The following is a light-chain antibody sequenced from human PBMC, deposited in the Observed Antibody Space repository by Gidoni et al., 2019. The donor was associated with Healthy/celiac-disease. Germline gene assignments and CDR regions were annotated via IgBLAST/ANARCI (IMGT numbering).Light chain of an antibody. Sequence: QSALPQPRSVSVSPGQSVTIPCTGTSSDVGGYNYVSWYQQHPGKAPNLMIYDVSKRPSGVPDRFSGSKSGNTASLTISGLQAEDEADYYCCSYAGSYTFEVFGGGTKLTVL. V-gene: IGLV2-11*01. CDR3: CSYAGSYTFEV. CDR2: DVS. J-gene: IGLJ2*01. CDR1: SSDVGGYNY.